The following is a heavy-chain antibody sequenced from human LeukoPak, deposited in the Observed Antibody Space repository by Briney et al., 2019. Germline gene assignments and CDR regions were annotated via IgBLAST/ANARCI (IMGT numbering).Heavy chain of an antibody. CDR3: ARARYIVVVVAATNWFDP. CDR1: GGSISSSSYY. V-gene: IGHV4-39*01. Sequence: TLSLTCTVSGGSISSSSYYWGWIRQPPGKGLEWIGSIYYSGRTYYNPSLKSRVTISVDTSKNQFSLKLSSVTAADTAVYYCARARYIVVVVAATNWFDPWGQGTLVRVPS. D-gene: IGHD2-15*01. CDR2: IYYSGRT. J-gene: IGHJ5*02.